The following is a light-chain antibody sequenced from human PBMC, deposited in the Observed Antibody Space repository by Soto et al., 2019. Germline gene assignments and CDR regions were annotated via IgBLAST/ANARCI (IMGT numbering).Light chain of an antibody. V-gene: IGKV3-20*01. CDR2: GAS. Sequence: IVLTQSPGTLSLSPGERATLSCRASQSVTTQLAWYKQKPGQAPRLISHGASSRATGVPDRITGSGSGTDCTLSISRLEPEDFAVYYCQQYGGSTRTFGQGTKVEIK. CDR3: QQYGGSTRT. J-gene: IGKJ1*01. CDR1: QSVTTQ.